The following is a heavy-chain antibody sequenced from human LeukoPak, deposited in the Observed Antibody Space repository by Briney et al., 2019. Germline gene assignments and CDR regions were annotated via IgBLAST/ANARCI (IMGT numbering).Heavy chain of an antibody. CDR2: FDPEDGET. J-gene: IGHJ4*02. Sequence: GASVKVSCKVSGYTLTELSMHWARQAPGKGLEWMGGFDPEDGETIYAQKFQGRVTMTEDTSTDTAYMELSSLRSEDTAVYYCATCNPYYYGSRNLKELDYWGQGTLVTVSS. V-gene: IGHV1-24*01. CDR1: GYTLTELS. CDR3: ATCNPYYYGSRNLKELDY. D-gene: IGHD3-10*01.